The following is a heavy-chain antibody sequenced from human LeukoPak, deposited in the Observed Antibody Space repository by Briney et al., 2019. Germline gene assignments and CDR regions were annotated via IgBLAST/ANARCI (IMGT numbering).Heavy chain of an antibody. CDR2: IYTSGST. Sequence: PSETLSPTCTVSGDSISNYYWSWIRQPAGKGLEWIGRIYTSGSTNYNPSLKSRVTISVDTSKNQFSLKLKSVTATDTAVYYCARAVDSSGFSSFQYWGQGTLVTVSS. V-gene: IGHV4-4*07. J-gene: IGHJ1*01. CDR1: GDSISNYY. D-gene: IGHD3-22*01. CDR3: ARAVDSSGFSSFQY.